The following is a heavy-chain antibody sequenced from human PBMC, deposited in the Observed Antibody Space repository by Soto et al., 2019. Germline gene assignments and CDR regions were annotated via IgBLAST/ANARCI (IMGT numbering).Heavy chain of an antibody. J-gene: IGHJ6*02. CDR2: IYPGDSDT. V-gene: IGHV5-51*01. D-gene: IGHD3-3*01. CDR3: ARNGPYYDFWSCYYRPERYYYYCMDD. Sequence: GESLKISCKGSGYSFTSCWIGWVRQLPGKDLEWMGLIYPGDSDTRYSPSFQGQVTISADKSISTAYLQWSSLKSSDTAMYYCARNGPYYDFWSCYYRPERYYYYCMDDWGQGTTFTDSS. CDR1: GYSFTSCW.